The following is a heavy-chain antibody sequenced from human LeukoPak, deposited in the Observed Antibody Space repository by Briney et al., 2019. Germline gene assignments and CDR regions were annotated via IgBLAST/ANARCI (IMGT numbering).Heavy chain of an antibody. CDR2: INPSGGST. CDR1: RYTFTSYY. Sequence: GASVKVSCKASRYTFTSYYMHWVRQAPGQGLEWMGIINPSGGSTSYAQKFQGRVTMTRDTSTSTVYMELSSLRSEDTAVYYCARFFGSSVYDSSGYYYFDYWGQGTLVTVS. CDR3: ARFFGSSVYDSSGYYYFDY. J-gene: IGHJ4*02. D-gene: IGHD3-22*01. V-gene: IGHV1-46*03.